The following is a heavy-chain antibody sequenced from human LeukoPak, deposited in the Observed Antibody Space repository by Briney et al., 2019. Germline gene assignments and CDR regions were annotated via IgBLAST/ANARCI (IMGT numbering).Heavy chain of an antibody. CDR3: ARALLDDFWSGYYLGGLDV. V-gene: IGHV3-53*01. Sequence: GGSLRLSCAASGFTVSSNYMSWVRQAPGKGLEWVSVIYSGGSTYYADSVKGRFTISRDNSKSTLYLQMNSLRAEDTAVYYCARALLDDFWSGYYLGGLDVWGKGTTVTVSS. CDR1: GFTVSSNY. D-gene: IGHD3-3*01. CDR2: IYSGGST. J-gene: IGHJ6*04.